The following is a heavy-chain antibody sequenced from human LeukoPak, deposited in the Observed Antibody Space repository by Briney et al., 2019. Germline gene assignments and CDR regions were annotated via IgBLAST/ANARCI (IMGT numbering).Heavy chain of an antibody. J-gene: IGHJ4*02. CDR3: ARGPRYSFY. D-gene: IGHD6-13*01. CDR1: GFTFINAW. Sequence: PGGSLRLSCAASGFTFINAWMSWVRQAPGKGLEWISVIYIDGTTYYADSVKGRFTISRDQANNTLYLQMNTLRDEDTAVYYCARGPRYSFYWGQGTLVSVSS. CDR2: IYIDGTT. V-gene: IGHV3-53*01.